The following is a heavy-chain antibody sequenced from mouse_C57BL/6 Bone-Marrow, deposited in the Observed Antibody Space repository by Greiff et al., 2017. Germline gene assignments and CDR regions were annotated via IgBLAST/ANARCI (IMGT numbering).Heavy chain of an antibody. CDR1: GYTFTSYH. V-gene: IGHV1-12*01. D-gene: IGHD2-4*01. Sequence: QVQLQQSGAELVRPGASVKMSCKASGYTFTSYHMHWVKQTPRQGLEWIGAIYPGNGDTSYNQKFKGKATLTVDKSASTAYMQLSSLTSEDSAVYFCARIDYDYDVEFAYWGQGTLVTVSA. CDR2: IYPGNGDT. CDR3: ARIDYDYDVEFAY. J-gene: IGHJ3*01.